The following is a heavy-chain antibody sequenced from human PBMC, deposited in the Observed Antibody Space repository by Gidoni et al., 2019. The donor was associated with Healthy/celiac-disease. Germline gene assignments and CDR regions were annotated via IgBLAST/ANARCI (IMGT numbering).Heavy chain of an antibody. D-gene: IGHD3-22*01. CDR2: ISAYSGNT. J-gene: IGHJ4*02. CDR1: GYTFTSYG. V-gene: IGHV1-18*01. CDR3: ARGPLHYDSSGYSNY. Sequence: QVQLVQSGVEVKKPGASVKVSCKASGYTFTSYGISWVRQAPGQGLEWMGWISAYSGNTNYAQKLQGRVIMTTDTSTSTAYMELRSLRSDDTAVYYCARGPLHYDSSGYSNYWGQGTLVTVSS.